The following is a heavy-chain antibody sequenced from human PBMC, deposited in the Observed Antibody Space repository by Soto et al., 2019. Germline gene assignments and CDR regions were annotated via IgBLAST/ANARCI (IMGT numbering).Heavy chain of an antibody. J-gene: IGHJ6*02. Sequence: QVQLVQSGAEVKKPAASVKVSCKASGYTFTSYDINWVRQATGQGLEWMGWMNPNSGNTGYAQKLQGRVTMTRNTSISTAYMELSSLRSEDTSVYYCASEIPDYGMDVWGQGTTVTVSS. V-gene: IGHV1-8*02. CDR1: GYTFTSYD. CDR3: ASEIPDYGMDV. CDR2: MNPNSGNT.